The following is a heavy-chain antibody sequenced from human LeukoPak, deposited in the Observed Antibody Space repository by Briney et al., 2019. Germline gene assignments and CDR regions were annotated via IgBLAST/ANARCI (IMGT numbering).Heavy chain of an antibody. D-gene: IGHD4-17*01. CDR1: GFTFRRHW. CDR3: VRGPDYGDRLDYFDN. J-gene: IGHJ4*02. CDR2: IKQDGTE. V-gene: IGHV3-7*01. Sequence: GGSLRLSCAASGFTFRRHWMSWVRQAPGKGPEWVAHIKQDGTEYYVDSVKGRFIISRDNAKNSLYLQMNSLRAEDTAVYTCVRGPDYGDRLDYFDNWGQGALVTVSS.